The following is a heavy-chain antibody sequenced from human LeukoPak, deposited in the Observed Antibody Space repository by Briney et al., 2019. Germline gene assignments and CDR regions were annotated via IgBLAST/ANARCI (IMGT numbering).Heavy chain of an antibody. D-gene: IGHD2-8*01. V-gene: IGHV3-30*18. CDR2: IANDGSRK. CDR3: AKDEVSYGLDF. J-gene: IGHJ4*02. Sequence: GGSLRLSCAGSGFTFRNGMHWVRQAPGQGLEWVAGIANDGSRKHYADSVKGRFTISRDNSKNTMYLQMDSLRAEETALYYCAKDEVSYGLDFWGQGVLVTVSP. CDR1: GFTFRNG.